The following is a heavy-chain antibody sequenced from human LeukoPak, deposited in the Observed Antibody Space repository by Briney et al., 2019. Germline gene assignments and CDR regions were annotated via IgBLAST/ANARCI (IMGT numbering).Heavy chain of an antibody. Sequence: ETLSLTCTVSGGSISSYYWSWVRQAPGKGLEWVANIKQDGSEKNYVDSVKGRFTISRDNAKNSLYLQMNSLRAEDTAVYYCAKPPRKDTQLFDYWGPGNPGHRLL. CDR2: IKQDGSEK. J-gene: IGHJ4*02. CDR3: AKPPRKDTQLFDY. V-gene: IGHV3-7*03. D-gene: IGHD5-18*01. CDR1: GGSISSYY.